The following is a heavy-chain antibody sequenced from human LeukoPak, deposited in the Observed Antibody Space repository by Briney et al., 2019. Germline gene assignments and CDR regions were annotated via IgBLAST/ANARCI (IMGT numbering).Heavy chain of an antibody. D-gene: IGHD3-10*01. CDR1: GFTFSNAW. Sequence: GGSLRLSCAASGFTFSNAWMSWVRQAPGKGLEWVGRIKSKTDGGTTDYAAPVKGRFTISRDDSKNTLYLQMNSLKTEDTAVYYCTTDSRITMVRGATLAIDYWGQGTLVTVSS. J-gene: IGHJ4*02. V-gene: IGHV3-15*01. CDR2: IKSKTDGGTT. CDR3: TTDSRITMVRGATLAIDY.